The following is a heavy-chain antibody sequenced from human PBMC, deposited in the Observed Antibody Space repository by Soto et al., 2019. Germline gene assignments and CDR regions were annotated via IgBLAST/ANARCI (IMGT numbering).Heavy chain of an antibody. CDR2: IYYSGST. Sequence: SVTLRLTWTVSGGSISSLGYCWSCIRPPPGKGLEWIGYIYYSGSTYYNPSLKSRVTISVDTSKNQFSLKLSSVTAADTAVYYCARGDSGYSGYDDNWFDPWGQGTLVTVSS. J-gene: IGHJ5*02. D-gene: IGHD5-12*01. CDR1: GGSISSLGYC. CDR3: ARGDSGYSGYDDNWFDP. V-gene: IGHV4-30-4*01.